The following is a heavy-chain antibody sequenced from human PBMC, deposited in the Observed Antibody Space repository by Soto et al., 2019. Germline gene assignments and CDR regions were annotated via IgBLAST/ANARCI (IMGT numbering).Heavy chain of an antibody. V-gene: IGHV5-51*01. Sequence: EVQLVQSGAEVQKPGESLRISCRTSGFDFTTYWIAWVRHLPGKGLEWMGTIYPGDSDVQYSPSFQGQVTFSADKSLATVYLPWSSLKASDSALYYCARHGPRTVTASDYYYMDVWGKGTTVTVSS. CDR3: ARHGPRTVTASDYYYMDV. J-gene: IGHJ6*03. CDR1: GFDFTTYW. CDR2: IYPGDSDV. D-gene: IGHD2-21*02.